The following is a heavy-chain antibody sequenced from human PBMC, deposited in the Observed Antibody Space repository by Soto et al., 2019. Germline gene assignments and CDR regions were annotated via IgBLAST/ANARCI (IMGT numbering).Heavy chain of an antibody. J-gene: IGHJ6*03. D-gene: IGHD3-10*01. CDR2: IKQDGSEK. Sequence: GGSLRLSCAASGFTFSSYWMSWVRQAPGKGLEWVANIKQDGSEKYYVDSVKGRFTISRDNAKNSLYLQMNSLRAEDTAVYYCASGDRWYYYYMDVWGKGTTVTVSS. CDR3: ASGDRWYYYYMDV. V-gene: IGHV3-7*01. CDR1: GFTFSSYW.